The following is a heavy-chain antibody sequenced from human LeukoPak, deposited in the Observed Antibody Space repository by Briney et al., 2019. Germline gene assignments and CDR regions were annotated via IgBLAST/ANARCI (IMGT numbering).Heavy chain of an antibody. CDR1: GGTFSSYA. J-gene: IGHJ6*02. V-gene: IGHV1-69*04. CDR2: IIPILGIA. D-gene: IGHD2-15*01. CDR3: ARVAIPKYCSGGSCYYYYYGMDV. Sequence: SVKVSCKASGGTFSSYAISWVRQAPGQGLEWMGRIIPILGIANYAQKFQGRVTITADKSTSTAYMELSSLRSEDTAVYYCARVAIPKYCSGGSCYYYYYGMDVWGQGTTVTVSS.